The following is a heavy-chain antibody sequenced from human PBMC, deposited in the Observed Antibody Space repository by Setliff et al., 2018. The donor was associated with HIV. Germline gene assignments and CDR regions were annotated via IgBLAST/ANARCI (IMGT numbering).Heavy chain of an antibody. J-gene: IGHJ1*01. Sequence: SETLSLTCTVSGGSISGYSWSWIRQPPGKGLEWIGYISQSGSTYYNPSLKSRVTISVDRSKNQFSLKLSSVTAADTAVYYCARGPYYYNSSGQISAEYFQHWGQGTLVTV. CDR2: ISQSGST. CDR1: GGSISGYS. V-gene: IGHV4-30-2*01. CDR3: ARGPYYYNSSGQISAEYFQH. D-gene: IGHD3-22*01.